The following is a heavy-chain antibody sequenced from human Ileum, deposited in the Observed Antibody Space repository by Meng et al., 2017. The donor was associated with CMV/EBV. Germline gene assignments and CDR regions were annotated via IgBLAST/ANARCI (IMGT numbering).Heavy chain of an antibody. Sequence: ASVKVSCKASGYTFNKYDISWVRQAPGQGLEWMGSMTPKSGNTVYAQKFQGRVTMTWDTSTTTAYMELSSLRSEDTAMYYCARGLDLHYWGQGTLVTVSS. CDR3: ARGLDLHY. CDR2: MTPKSGNT. V-gene: IGHV1-8*01. J-gene: IGHJ4*02. CDR1: GYTFNKYD.